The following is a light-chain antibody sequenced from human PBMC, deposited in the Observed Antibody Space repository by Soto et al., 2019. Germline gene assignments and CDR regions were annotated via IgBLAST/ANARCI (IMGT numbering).Light chain of an antibody. CDR1: QSVSSK. CDR2: GAS. CDR3: QQYNNWPPWT. V-gene: IGKV3-15*01. J-gene: IGKJ1*01. Sequence: EIVMTQSPATLSVSPGERAILSCRASQSVSSKLAWYQQKPGQAPRLLIYGASTRATGIPAWFSGSGSGTEFTLTISSLQSEDFAVYYCQQYNNWPPWTFGQGTKVEIE.